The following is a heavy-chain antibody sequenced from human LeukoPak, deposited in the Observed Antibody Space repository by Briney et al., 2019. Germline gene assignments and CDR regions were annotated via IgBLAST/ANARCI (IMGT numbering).Heavy chain of an antibody. Sequence: GRSLRLSCAASGFTFSSYGMHWVRQAPGKGLEWVAVIWYDGSNKYYADSVKGRFTISRDNAKNSLYLQMNSLRAEDTAVYYCARDGIAARLGNWFDPWGQGTLVTVSS. CDR2: IWYDGSNK. J-gene: IGHJ5*02. CDR1: GFTFSSYG. D-gene: IGHD6-6*01. V-gene: IGHV3-33*01. CDR3: ARDGIAARLGNWFDP.